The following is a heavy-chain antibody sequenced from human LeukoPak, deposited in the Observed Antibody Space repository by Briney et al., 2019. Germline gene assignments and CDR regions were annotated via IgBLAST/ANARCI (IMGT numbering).Heavy chain of an antibody. Sequence: ASVKVSCKASGYTFTSYGISWVRQAPGQGLEWMGWISAYNGNTNYAQKLQGRVTMTTDTSTSTAYMELRSLRSDDTAVYYCARRAKNGYSSGWYGETYYVFDYWGQGTLVTVSS. V-gene: IGHV1-18*01. D-gene: IGHD6-19*01. CDR1: GYTFTSYG. CDR3: ARRAKNGYSSGWYGETYYVFDY. J-gene: IGHJ4*02. CDR2: ISAYNGNT.